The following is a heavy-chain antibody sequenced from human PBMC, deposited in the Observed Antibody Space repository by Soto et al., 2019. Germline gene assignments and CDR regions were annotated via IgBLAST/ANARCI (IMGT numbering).Heavy chain of an antibody. CDR1: GFTFSGSA. CDR2: IRSKANSYAT. Sequence: EVQLVESGGGLVQPGGSLKLSCAASGFTFSGSAMHWVRQASGKGLEWVGRIRSKANSYATAYAASVKGRFTISRDDSKNTAYLQMNSRKTEDTAVYYCSSGGPYFSGGSCHPPWGQGTLVTVSS. D-gene: IGHD2-15*01. V-gene: IGHV3-73*02. CDR3: SSGGPYFSGGSCHPP. J-gene: IGHJ5*02.